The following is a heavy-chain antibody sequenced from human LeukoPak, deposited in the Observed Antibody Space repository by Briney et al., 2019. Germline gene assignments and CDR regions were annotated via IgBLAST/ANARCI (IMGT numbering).Heavy chain of an antibody. V-gene: IGHV3-21*01. Sequence: GSLRLSCAASGLTFSIHWMNWVRQAPGKGLEWVSSISSSSSYIYYADSVKGRFTISRDNAKNSLYLQMNSLRAEDTAVYYCARDLISYGYGLWGQGTLVTVSS. CDR1: GLTFSIHW. J-gene: IGHJ4*02. D-gene: IGHD5-18*01. CDR2: ISSSSSYI. CDR3: ARDLISYGYGL.